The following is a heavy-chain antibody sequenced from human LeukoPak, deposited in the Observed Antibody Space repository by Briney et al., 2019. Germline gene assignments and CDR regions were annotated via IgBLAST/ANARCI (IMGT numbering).Heavy chain of an antibody. CDR2: INHSGST. CDR1: GGSFSGYY. Sequence: SETLSLTCAAYGGSFSGYYWSWIRQPPGKGLEWIGEINHSGSTNYNPSLKSRVTISVDTSKNQFSLKLSSVTAADTAVYYCARFTKKFRFLEWLPLADAFDIWGQGTMVTVSS. D-gene: IGHD3-3*01. J-gene: IGHJ3*02. CDR3: ARFTKKFRFLEWLPLADAFDI. V-gene: IGHV4-34*01.